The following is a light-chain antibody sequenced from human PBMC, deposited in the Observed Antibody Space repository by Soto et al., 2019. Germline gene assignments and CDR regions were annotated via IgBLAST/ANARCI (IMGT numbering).Light chain of an antibody. V-gene: IGKV3-11*01. CDR3: QQYNNWPVT. CDR1: QTVSRF. J-gene: IGKJ4*01. CDR2: DAS. Sequence: EIVLTQSPATLSLSPGERATLSCRASQTVSRFLAWFQQKPGQAPRLLIYDASNRATGIPDRFSGSGSGTEFTLTISGLQSEDFATYYCQQYNNWPVTFGGGTKVDIK.